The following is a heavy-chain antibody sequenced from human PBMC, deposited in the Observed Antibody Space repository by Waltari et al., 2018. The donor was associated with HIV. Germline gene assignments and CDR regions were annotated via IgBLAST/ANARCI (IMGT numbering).Heavy chain of an antibody. CDR1: GLPLRSFC. J-gene: IGHJ4*02. D-gene: IGHD3-22*01. Sequence: LQLVESGGGLVKPGGSLRLSCTASGLPLRSFCLTWVRPAPGKGLEWVSSISSSSSYIYYADSVKGRFTISRDNAKNSLYLQMNSLRAEDTAVYYCARVDYYHSTKSRYFDSWGQGTLVTVSS. CDR2: ISSSSSYI. V-gene: IGHV3-21*01. CDR3: ARVDYYHSTKSRYFDS.